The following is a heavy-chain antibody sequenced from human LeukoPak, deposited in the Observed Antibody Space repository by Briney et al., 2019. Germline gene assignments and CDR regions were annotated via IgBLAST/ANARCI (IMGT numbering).Heavy chain of an antibody. J-gene: IGHJ4*02. D-gene: IGHD3-9*01. Sequence: GGSLRLSCAASGFTFDDYAMHWVRQAPGKGLEWVSGISWNSGSIGYADSVKGRFTISRDNAKNSLYLQMSSLRAEDTALYYCAKDPSSYYDILTGHYYFDYWGQGTLVTVSS. CDR1: GFTFDDYA. V-gene: IGHV3-9*01. CDR2: ISWNSGSI. CDR3: AKDPSSYYDILTGHYYFDY.